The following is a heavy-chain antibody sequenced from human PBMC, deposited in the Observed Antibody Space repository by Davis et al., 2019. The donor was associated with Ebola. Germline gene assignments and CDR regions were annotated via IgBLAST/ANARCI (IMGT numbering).Heavy chain of an antibody. CDR2: IYYSGST. J-gene: IGHJ3*02. CDR3: ARGVIAASIGAAFDI. D-gene: IGHD6-6*01. Sequence: SDTLSLTCAVYGGSFSAYYWSWIRQPPGQGLEWIGYIYYSGSTNYNPSLKVRVTISVDTSKNQFSLKLSSVTAADTAVYYCARGVIAASIGAAFDIWGQGTMVTVSS. CDR1: GGSFSAYY. V-gene: IGHV4-59*01.